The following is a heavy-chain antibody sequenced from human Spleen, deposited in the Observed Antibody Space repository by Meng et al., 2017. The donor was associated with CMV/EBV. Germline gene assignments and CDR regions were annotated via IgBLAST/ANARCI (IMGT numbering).Heavy chain of an antibody. CDR1: YYSISGGYY. Sequence: SETLSLTCIVSYYSISGGYYWGWVRQPPGKGLEWIGNIFHSGTTYYNPSLKSRVTISVDTSKNQFSLRLNSVTAADTSVYYCARLRGWQVGMDVWGQGTTVTVSS. D-gene: IGHD6-19*01. CDR3: ARLRGWQVGMDV. CDR2: IFHSGTT. J-gene: IGHJ6*02. V-gene: IGHV4-38-2*02.